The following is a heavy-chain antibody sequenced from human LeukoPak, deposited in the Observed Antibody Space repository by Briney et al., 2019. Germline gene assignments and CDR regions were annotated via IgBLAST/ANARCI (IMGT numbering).Heavy chain of an antibody. Sequence: PGGSLRLSCAASGFTVSSNYVSWVRQAPGKGLEWVSVIYSGGSTYYADSVKGRFTISRDNSKNTLYLQMNSLRAEDTAVYYCARAGTWVRGVFDYWGQGTLVTLSS. D-gene: IGHD3-10*01. CDR2: IYSGGST. J-gene: IGHJ4*02. CDR3: ARAGTWVRGVFDY. V-gene: IGHV3-66*02. CDR1: GFTVSSNY.